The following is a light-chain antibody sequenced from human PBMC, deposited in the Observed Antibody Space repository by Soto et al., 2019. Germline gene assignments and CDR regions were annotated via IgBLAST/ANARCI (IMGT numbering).Light chain of an antibody. CDR1: QSVTSSY. CDR3: QQFGSSPRT. CDR2: DAS. J-gene: IGKJ1*01. Sequence: EIVLTQSPGTLSLSPGERATLSCRASQSVTSSYLAWYHQKPGQAPRLLIYDASSRAAGIPDRVSGSGSGTDFTLTISRLEPEDFAVYYCQQFGSSPRTFGQGTKVEIK. V-gene: IGKV3-20*01.